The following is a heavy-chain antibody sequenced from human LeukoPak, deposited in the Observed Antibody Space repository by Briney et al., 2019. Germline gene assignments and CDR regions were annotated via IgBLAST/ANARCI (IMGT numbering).Heavy chain of an antibody. CDR1: GFTFSSYW. J-gene: IGHJ4*02. D-gene: IGHD2-15*01. CDR3: ARGYCGGGSCYSGDY. V-gene: IGHV3-48*04. Sequence: PGGSLRLSCAASGFTFSSYWMNGVRQAPGKGLEWVSYISSSGSTIYYADSVKGRFTISRDNAKNSLYLQVNSLRVEDTALYYCARGYCGGGSCYSGDYWGQGTLVTVSS. CDR2: ISSSGSTI.